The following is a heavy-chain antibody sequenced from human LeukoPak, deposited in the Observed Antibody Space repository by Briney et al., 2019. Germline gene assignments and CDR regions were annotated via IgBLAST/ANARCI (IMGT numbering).Heavy chain of an antibody. Sequence: SQTLSLTCAVSGGSISSGGYSWSWIRQPPGKGLEWIGYIYHSGSTYYNPSLESRVTISVDRSKNQFSLKLSSVTAADTAVYYCARSPLQGRNWFDPWGQGTLVTVSS. CDR2: IYHSGST. J-gene: IGHJ5*01. V-gene: IGHV4-30-2*01. CDR3: ARSPLQGRNWFDP. CDR1: GGSISSGGYS.